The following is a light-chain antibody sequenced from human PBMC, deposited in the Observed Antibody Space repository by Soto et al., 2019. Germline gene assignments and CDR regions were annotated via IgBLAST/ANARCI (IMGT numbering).Light chain of an antibody. CDR1: QEINNW. CDR2: KVS. Sequence: DIRMTQSPSTLSASVGDRVTITCRASQEINNWLAWYQQKPGKAPKLMIYKVSNLETGVPSRFSGSGSGTEFTLTISSLQPDDFATYYCQQYKSYSLITFGQGTRLEVK. CDR3: QQYKSYSLIT. J-gene: IGKJ5*01. V-gene: IGKV1-5*03.